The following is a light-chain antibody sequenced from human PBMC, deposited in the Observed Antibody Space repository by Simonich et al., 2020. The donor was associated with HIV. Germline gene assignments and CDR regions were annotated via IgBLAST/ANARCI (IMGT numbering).Light chain of an antibody. CDR2: GAS. CDR3: QQYNNWPPLT. Sequence: EIVMTQSPATLSVSPGERAPLSCRASQSVSRNLAWYQQKPGQAPRLLIYGASTRATGSPAKFSGSGSGTEFTLAISSLQSEDFAVYYCQQYNNWPPLTFGGGTKVEIK. J-gene: IGKJ4*01. V-gene: IGKV3-15*01. CDR1: QSVSRN.